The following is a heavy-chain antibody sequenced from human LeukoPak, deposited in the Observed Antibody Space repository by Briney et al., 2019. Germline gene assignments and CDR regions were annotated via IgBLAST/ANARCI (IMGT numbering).Heavy chain of an antibody. Sequence: GRSLRLSCAASGFTFSNYDMHWVRQAPGRGLEWVAVTWHDGSNEYYAGSVRGRFTISKDKSKNTLHLQMNSLRVDDTAVYYCARTGELSEALDYWGQETLVTVSS. CDR1: GFTFSNYD. V-gene: IGHV3-33*01. CDR3: ARTGELSEALDY. CDR2: TWHDGSNE. D-gene: IGHD3-16*02. J-gene: IGHJ4*02.